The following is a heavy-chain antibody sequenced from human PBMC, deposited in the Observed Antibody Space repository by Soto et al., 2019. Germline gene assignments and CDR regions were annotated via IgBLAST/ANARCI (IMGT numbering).Heavy chain of an antibody. CDR1: GGSISSYY. V-gene: IGHV4-59*01. J-gene: IGHJ6*02. CDR3: ARSKRRGGDYYDSSGYYGHNYYYGMDV. CDR2: IYYSGST. D-gene: IGHD3-22*01. Sequence: SETLSLTCTVSGGSISSYYLRWIRQPPGKGLEWIGYIYYSGSTNYNPSLKSRVTISVDTSKNQFSRKLSSVTAADTAVYYCARSKRRGGDYYDSSGYYGHNYYYGMDVWGQGTTVTVS.